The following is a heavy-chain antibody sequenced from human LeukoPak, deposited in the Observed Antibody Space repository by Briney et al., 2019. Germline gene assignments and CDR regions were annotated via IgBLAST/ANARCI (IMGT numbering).Heavy chain of an antibody. CDR2: IYPGDSDT. D-gene: IGHD1-26*01. Sequence: GESLKISCQGSGYSFTSYWIGWVRQMPGKGLEWMGIIYPGDSDTRYSPSFQGQVTISADKSISTAYLQWSSLKASDTAMYYCARQGDPHSGSYYGNWFDPWGQGTLVTVSS. V-gene: IGHV5-51*01. CDR1: GYSFTSYW. J-gene: IGHJ5*02. CDR3: ARQGDPHSGSYYGNWFDP.